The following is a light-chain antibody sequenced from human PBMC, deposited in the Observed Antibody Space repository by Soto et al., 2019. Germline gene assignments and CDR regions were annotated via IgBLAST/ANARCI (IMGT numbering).Light chain of an antibody. V-gene: IGLV2-14*01. J-gene: IGLJ1*01. CDR2: DVS. Sequence: QSALTQPASVSGSPGQSITISCTGTSSDVGGYNYVSWYQQHPGKAPKLMIYDVSNLPSGVSNRFSGSKSGNTASLTISGLQAEDEADYYCSSYTGSSTLGVFGTGTKVTVL. CDR3: SSYTGSSTLGV. CDR1: SSDVGGYNY.